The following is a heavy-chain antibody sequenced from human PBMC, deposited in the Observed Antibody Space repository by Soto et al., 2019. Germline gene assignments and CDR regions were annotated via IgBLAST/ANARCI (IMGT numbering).Heavy chain of an antibody. V-gene: IGHV4-34*01. Sequence: SETLSLTCAVYGGSFSRYYCSWIRQPPGKGLEWIGEINQSGSTNYNPSLKSRVTISVDTSKNQFSLKLSSVTAADTAVYYCARVAAAAGIGGYFDYWGQGTLVTVSS. D-gene: IGHD6-13*01. CDR2: INQSGST. CDR3: ARVAAAAGIGGYFDY. J-gene: IGHJ4*02. CDR1: GGSFSRYY.